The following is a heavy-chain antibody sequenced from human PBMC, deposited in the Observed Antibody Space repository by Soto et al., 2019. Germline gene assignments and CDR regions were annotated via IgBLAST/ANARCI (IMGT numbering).Heavy chain of an antibody. Sequence: PGGSLRLSCAASGFTFSSYSMNWVRQAPGKGLEWVSSISSSSSYIYYADSVKGRFTISRDNAKNSLYLQMNSLRAEDTAVYYCARDYHPHYDILTGYYTARYYYYGMDVWGQGITVTVSS. V-gene: IGHV3-21*01. CDR2: ISSSSSYI. CDR1: GFTFSSYS. D-gene: IGHD3-9*01. J-gene: IGHJ6*02. CDR3: ARDYHPHYDILTGYYTARYYYYGMDV.